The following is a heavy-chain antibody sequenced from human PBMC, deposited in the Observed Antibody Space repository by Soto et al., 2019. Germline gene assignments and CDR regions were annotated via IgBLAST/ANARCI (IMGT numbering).Heavy chain of an antibody. V-gene: IGHV3-30-3*01. Sequence: GGSLRLSCAASGSTFSSYDIHWVRRAPGKGLEWVAHISPDGNNAYYADSVKGRFTISRDNARNTAYLQVNSLRPEDTAVYHCVRGPSHGAFDIWGQGTLVTVSS. CDR3: VRGPSHGAFDI. CDR2: ISPDGNNA. CDR1: GSTFSSYD. J-gene: IGHJ3*02.